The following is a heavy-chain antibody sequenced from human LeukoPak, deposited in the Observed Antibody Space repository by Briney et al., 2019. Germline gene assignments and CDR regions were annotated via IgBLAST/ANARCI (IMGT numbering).Heavy chain of an antibody. CDR1: GFTFSSSA. CDR3: ARDSIGMDV. D-gene: IGHD2/OR15-2a*01. Sequence: PGGSLRLSCAASGFTFSSSAMSWVRQVPGKGLEWVSGISSSGGSTNYADSVKVRFTISRDNSKNTLYLQMNSLRAEDTAVYYCARDSIGMDVWGQGTTVTVSS. CDR2: ISSSGGST. J-gene: IGHJ6*02. V-gene: IGHV3-23*01.